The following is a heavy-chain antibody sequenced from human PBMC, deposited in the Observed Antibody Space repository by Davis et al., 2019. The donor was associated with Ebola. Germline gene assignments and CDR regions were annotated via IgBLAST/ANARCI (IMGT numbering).Heavy chain of an antibody. D-gene: IGHD3-16*02. CDR2: INPNSGGT. CDR3: ARASKGVIVIRFPDY. V-gene: IGHV1-2*02. J-gene: IGHJ4*02. CDR1: GYTFTGYY. Sequence: ASVKVSCKASGYTFTGYYMHWVRQAPGQGLEWMGWINPNSGGTNYAQKFQGRVTMTRDTSISTAYMELSRLRSDDTAVYYCARASKGVIVIRFPDYWGQGTLVTVSS.